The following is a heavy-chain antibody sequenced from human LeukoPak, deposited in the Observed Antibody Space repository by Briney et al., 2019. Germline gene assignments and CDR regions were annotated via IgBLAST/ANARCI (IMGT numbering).Heavy chain of an antibody. CDR3: ATELQYYGSGSYYNGFDY. J-gene: IGHJ4*02. CDR2: FDPEDGET. D-gene: IGHD3-10*01. CDR1: GYTLTELS. Sequence: ASVKVSCKVSGYTLTELSMHWVRQAPGKGLEWMGGFDPEDGETIYAQKFQGRVPMTEDTSTDTAYMELSSLRSEDTAVYYCATELQYYGSGSYYNGFDYWGQGTLVTVSS. V-gene: IGHV1-24*01.